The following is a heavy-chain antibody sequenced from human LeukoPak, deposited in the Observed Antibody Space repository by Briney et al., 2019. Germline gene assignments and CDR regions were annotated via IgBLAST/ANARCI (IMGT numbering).Heavy chain of an antibody. CDR1: GFSFSDSW. Sequence: PGGSLRLSCAASGFSFSDSWVTWVRQAPGDGLEWVAHIKPDGSFTSYVDSVKGRFTISRDNAKNSLYLQMNSLRAEEAAVYYCARGYGDSIHFDYWGQGTLVTVSS. CDR3: ARGYGDSIHFDY. V-gene: IGHV3-7*04. D-gene: IGHD4-17*01. CDR2: IKPDGSFT. J-gene: IGHJ4*02.